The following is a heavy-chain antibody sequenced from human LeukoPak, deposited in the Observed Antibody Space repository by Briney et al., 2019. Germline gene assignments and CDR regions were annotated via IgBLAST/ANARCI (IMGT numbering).Heavy chain of an antibody. CDR3: ARMNYISSGWGAPFDY. V-gene: IGHV3-48*04. CDR2: IRSSGSTI. D-gene: IGHD1-7*01. J-gene: IGHJ4*02. CDR1: GFTFSSYS. Sequence: GGSLRLSCTASGFTFSSYSMNWVRQAPGKGLEWISYIRSSGSTIYYADSMKGRFTISRDNTKNSLYLQMNSLRAEDTAVYYCARMNYISSGWGAPFDYWGQGTLVTVSS.